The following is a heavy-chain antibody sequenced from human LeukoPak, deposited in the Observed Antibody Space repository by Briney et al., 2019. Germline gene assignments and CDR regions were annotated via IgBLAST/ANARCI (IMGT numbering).Heavy chain of an antibody. J-gene: IGHJ4*02. CDR1: GYTFTSYY. CDR3: ARDPRRIAVAGYAFEY. CDR2: INPSGGST. V-gene: IGHV1-46*01. Sequence: ASVKVSCKASGYTFTSYYMHWVRQAPGQGLEWMGIINPSGGSTSYAQKFQGRVTMTRDTSTSTVYMELSSLRSEDTAVYYCARDPRRIAVAGYAFEYWGQGTLVTVSS. D-gene: IGHD6-19*01.